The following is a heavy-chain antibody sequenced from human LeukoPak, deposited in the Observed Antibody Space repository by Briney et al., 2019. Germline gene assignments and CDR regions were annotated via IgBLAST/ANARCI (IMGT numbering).Heavy chain of an antibody. CDR1: GGSISSSSYY. J-gene: IGHJ4*02. CDR3: ARHSSRVIVVVNN. Sequence: SETLSLTCTVSGGSISSSSYYWGRIRQSPGKGLEWIGSIYYSGSTYYNPSLKSRVTISVDTSKDQFSLKLNSVTAADTAVYYCARHSSRVIVVVNNWGQGTLVTVSS. V-gene: IGHV4-39*01. CDR2: IYYSGST. D-gene: IGHD3-22*01.